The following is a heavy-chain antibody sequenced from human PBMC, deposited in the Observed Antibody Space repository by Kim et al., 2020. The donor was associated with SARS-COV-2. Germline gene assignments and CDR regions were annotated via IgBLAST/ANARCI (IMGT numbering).Heavy chain of an antibody. D-gene: IGHD2-15*01. Sequence: KSRITISVDTSKNQFSLKLSSVTAADTAVYYCARGDIVVVVAATLNWFDPWGQGTLVTVSS. V-gene: IGHV4-39*01. J-gene: IGHJ5*02. CDR3: ARGDIVVVVAATLNWFDP.